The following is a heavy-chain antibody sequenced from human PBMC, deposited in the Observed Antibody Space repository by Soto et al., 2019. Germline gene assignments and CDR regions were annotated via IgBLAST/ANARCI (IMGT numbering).Heavy chain of an antibody. Sequence: KPXEILSLTCTVSGGSIRSGCYYWSWIRQHPGKGLEWIGYIYYSGSTYYNPSLKSRVTISVDTSKNQFSLKLSSVTAADTAVYYCARDHRFGVGGTGAWFDSWGQGTLVTVSS. J-gene: IGHJ5*01. CDR2: IYYSGST. D-gene: IGHD3-3*01. CDR1: GGSIRSGCYY. V-gene: IGHV4-31*03. CDR3: ARDHRFGVGGTGAWFDS.